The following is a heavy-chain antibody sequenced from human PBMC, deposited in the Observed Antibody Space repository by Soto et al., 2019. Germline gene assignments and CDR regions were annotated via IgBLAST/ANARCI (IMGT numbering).Heavy chain of an antibody. CDR1: GFTFSDYA. D-gene: IGHD6-19*01. J-gene: IGHJ4*02. CDR2: VSHDGRNT. CDR3: AKGGRQWVVTSDFNY. Sequence: VQLVESGGGVVQPGRSLRLSCAASGFTFSDYAMHWVRQAPGKGLEWVAVVSHDGRNTHYADSVKGRFTISRDSSKNPVSREMTSLRAEDTAVYYCAKGGRQWVVTSDFNYWGQGDLVTVSS. V-gene: IGHV3-30*18.